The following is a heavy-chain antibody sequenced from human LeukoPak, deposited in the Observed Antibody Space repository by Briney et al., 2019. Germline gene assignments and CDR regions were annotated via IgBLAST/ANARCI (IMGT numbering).Heavy chain of an antibody. Sequence: PSETLSLTCAVSGGSFSGYYWSWIRQPPGKGLEWIGEINHSGSTNYNPSLKSRVTISVDTSKNQFSLKLSSVTAADTAVYYCARGLGYCSGGSCYRSYYYYGIDVWGQGTTVTVSS. CDR1: GGSFSGYY. D-gene: IGHD2-15*01. CDR3: ARGLGYCSGGSCYRSYYYYGIDV. CDR2: INHSGST. J-gene: IGHJ6*02. V-gene: IGHV4-34*01.